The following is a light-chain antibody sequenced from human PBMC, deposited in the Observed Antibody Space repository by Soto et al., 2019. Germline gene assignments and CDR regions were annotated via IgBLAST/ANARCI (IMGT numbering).Light chain of an antibody. CDR1: QRGNSFY. CDR3: QQYGWSTGT. CDR2: GTS. Sequence: ILLTQSPGTLSLSPGERATLSCRASQRGNSFYLAWYQKKPGQAPRLLIYGTSFRAAGIPDRFSGSWAGTDFTLTISRLEPEDFAVYYCQQYGWSTGTFGQGTKLQIK. V-gene: IGKV3-20*01. J-gene: IGKJ2*01.